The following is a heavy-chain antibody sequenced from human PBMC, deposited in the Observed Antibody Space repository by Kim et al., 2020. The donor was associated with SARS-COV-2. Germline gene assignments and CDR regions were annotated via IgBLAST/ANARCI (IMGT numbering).Heavy chain of an antibody. CDR3: ARVRPILDFENNIGPTNWFDT. CDR1: GYIFSSYD. V-gene: IGHV1-8*01. J-gene: IGHJ5*02. Sequence: ASVKVSCKASGYIFSSYDINWVRQAPGQGLEWMGWMNPNSGNTGYAQMFQGRVTMTRNTSISTAYMELNNLRSEDTAVYYCARVRPILDFENNIGPTNWFDTWGQGTVVTVSS. D-gene: IGHD3-3*01. CDR2: MNPNSGNT.